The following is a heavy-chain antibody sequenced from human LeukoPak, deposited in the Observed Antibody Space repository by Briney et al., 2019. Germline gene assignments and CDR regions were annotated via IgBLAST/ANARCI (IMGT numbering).Heavy chain of an antibody. CDR2: LWYDGSNK. V-gene: IGHV3-33*01. CDR3: ARDLGYFDY. Sequence: GGSLRLSCAACGFTFSSHGMHWVRQAPGKGLEWVTFLWYDGSNKYYADSVKGRFTITRDNSKNTLYLQMNTLRAEDTAVYYCARDLGYFDYWGQGTLVTVSS. J-gene: IGHJ4*02. CDR1: GFTFSSHG.